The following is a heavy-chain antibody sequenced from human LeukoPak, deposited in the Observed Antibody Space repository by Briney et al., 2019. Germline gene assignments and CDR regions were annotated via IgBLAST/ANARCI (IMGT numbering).Heavy chain of an antibody. CDR1: GGSISSSSYY. J-gene: IGHJ3*02. D-gene: IGHD6-13*01. CDR3: ASPDSSGIASPSAFDI. V-gene: IGHV4-39*01. Sequence: MPSETLSLTCTVSGGSISSSSYYWGWIRQPPGKGLEWIGSIYYSGSTYYNPSLKSRVTISVDTSKNQFSLKLSSVTAADTAVYYCASPDSSGIASPSAFDIWGQGTMVTVSS. CDR2: IYYSGST.